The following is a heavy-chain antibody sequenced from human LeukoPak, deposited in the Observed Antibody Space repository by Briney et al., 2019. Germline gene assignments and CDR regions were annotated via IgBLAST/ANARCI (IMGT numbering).Heavy chain of an antibody. CDR1: GFTFSSYS. CDR3: AREGDTAMVSLFYYYGMDV. J-gene: IGHJ6*02. Sequence: GGSLRLSCAASGFTFSSYSMNWVRRAPGKGLEWVSYISSSSSTIYYADSVKGRFTISRDNAKNSLYLQMNSLRDEDTAVYYCAREGDTAMVSLFYYYGMDVWGQGTTVTVSS. CDR2: ISSSSSTI. D-gene: IGHD5-18*01. V-gene: IGHV3-48*02.